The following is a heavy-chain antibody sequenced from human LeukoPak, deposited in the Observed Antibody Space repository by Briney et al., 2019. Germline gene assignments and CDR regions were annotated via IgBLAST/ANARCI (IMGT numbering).Heavy chain of an antibody. D-gene: IGHD1-26*01. CDR2: ISGSGGST. V-gene: IGHV3-23*01. J-gene: IGHJ4*02. CDR1: GFTFSSYA. CDR3: ARDSSGSYSRFDY. Sequence: GGSLRLSCAASGFTFSSYAMSWVRQAPGKGLEWVSAISGSGGSTYYADSVKGRFTISRDNAKNSLYLLMNSLRVEDSAVYYCARDSSGSYSRFDYWGQGTLVTVSS.